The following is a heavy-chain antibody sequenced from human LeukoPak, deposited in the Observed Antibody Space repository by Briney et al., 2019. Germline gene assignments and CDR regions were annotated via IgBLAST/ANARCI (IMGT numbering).Heavy chain of an antibody. Sequence: PGGSLRLSCAASGFTFSSYGMHWVRQAPGKGLEWVAVIWYDGSNKYYADSVKGRFTISRDNSKNTLYLQMNSLRAEDTAVYCCARDVGSSWYFDYWGQGTLVTVSS. V-gene: IGHV3-33*01. D-gene: IGHD6-13*01. J-gene: IGHJ4*02. CDR1: GFTFSSYG. CDR2: IWYDGSNK. CDR3: ARDVGSSWYFDY.